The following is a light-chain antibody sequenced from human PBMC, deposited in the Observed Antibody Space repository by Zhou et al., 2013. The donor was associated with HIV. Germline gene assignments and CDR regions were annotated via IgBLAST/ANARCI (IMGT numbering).Light chain of an antibody. CDR2: EVS. CDR3: CSYTGSSTLL. Sequence: QSALTQPPSASGSPGQSVTISCTGTRSDVGSYNYVSWYQQHPGKAPKLMIYEVSKRAAGVPDRFSGSKSGNTASLTISGLQAEDEADYYCCSYTGSSTLLFGGGTKVTVL. V-gene: IGLV2-8*01. J-gene: IGLJ2*01. CDR1: RSDVGSYNY.